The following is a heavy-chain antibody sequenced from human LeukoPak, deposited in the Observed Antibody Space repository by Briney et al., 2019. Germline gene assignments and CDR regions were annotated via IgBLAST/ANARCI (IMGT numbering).Heavy chain of an antibody. D-gene: IGHD3-16*01. Sequence: SETLSLTCTVSGGSISSGDYYWSWIRQPPGKGLEWIGYIYYSGSTYYNPSLKSRVTISVDTSKNQFSLKLSSVTAADTAVYYCARGASRGSHAFGIWGQGTMVTVSS. J-gene: IGHJ3*02. CDR1: GGSISSGDYY. CDR3: ARGASRGSHAFGI. V-gene: IGHV4-30-4*08. CDR2: IYYSGST.